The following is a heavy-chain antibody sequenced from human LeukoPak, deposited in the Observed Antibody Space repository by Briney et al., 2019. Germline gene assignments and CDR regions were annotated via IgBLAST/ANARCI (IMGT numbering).Heavy chain of an antibody. J-gene: IGHJ3*02. D-gene: IGHD3-10*01. CDR2: IYSGGST. Sequence: GGSLRLSCAASGFTVSSNYMSWVRQAPGKGLEWVSVIYSGGSTYYADSVKGRFTISRDNSKNTLYLRMNSLRAEDTAVYYCARDSLPGSFDIWGQGTMVTVSS. CDR3: ARDSLPGSFDI. CDR1: GFTVSSNY. V-gene: IGHV3-66*02.